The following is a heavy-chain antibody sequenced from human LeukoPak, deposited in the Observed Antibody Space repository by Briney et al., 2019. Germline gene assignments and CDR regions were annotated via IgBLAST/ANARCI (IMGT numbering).Heavy chain of an antibody. CDR3: TRGGRSTYFDWSPDY. Sequence: GGSLRLSCAASGFTFSDYSMNWVRQAPGKGLEWVSSISSSSSYIYYAGSVRGRFTISRDNAGNSLYLQMNSLRAEDTAVYYCTRGGRSTYFDWSPDYWGQGTLVTVSS. CDR2: ISSSSSYI. J-gene: IGHJ4*02. V-gene: IGHV3-21*01. CDR1: GFTFSDYS. D-gene: IGHD3-9*01.